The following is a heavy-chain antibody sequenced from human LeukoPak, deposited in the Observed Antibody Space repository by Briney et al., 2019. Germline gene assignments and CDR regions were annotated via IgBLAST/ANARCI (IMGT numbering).Heavy chain of an antibody. CDR1: GFIFSNAW. CDR2: IKEDGSEK. D-gene: IGHD6-13*01. Sequence: GGSLRLSCAASGFIFSNAWMSWVRQAPGKGLEWVANIKEDGSEKYYVDSVKGRFTISRDNAKNSLYLQMNSLRVEDTAVYYCARERIATASAFDSWGRGTLVTVSS. V-gene: IGHV3-7*04. CDR3: ARERIATASAFDS. J-gene: IGHJ4*02.